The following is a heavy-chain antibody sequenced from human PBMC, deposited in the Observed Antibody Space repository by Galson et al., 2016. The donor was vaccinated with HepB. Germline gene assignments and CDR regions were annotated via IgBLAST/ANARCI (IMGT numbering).Heavy chain of an antibody. CDR1: GFVFGIYG. J-gene: IGHJ6*04. CDR2: ISDDGKTE. D-gene: IGHD2-21*01. Sequence: SLRLSCAVSGFVFGIYGMQWVRQAPGKGLEGVTLISDDGKTEQYADSVKGRFTVSRDNSTNKLYWQMNSLRPDDTAVYYCAKSRAAGDYDYFDIDVWGKGTTVIVSS. V-gene: IGHV3-30*18. CDR3: AKSRAAGDYDYFDIDV.